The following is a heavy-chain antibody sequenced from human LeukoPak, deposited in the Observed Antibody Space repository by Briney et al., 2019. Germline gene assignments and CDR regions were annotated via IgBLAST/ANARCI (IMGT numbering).Heavy chain of an antibody. CDR2: INHSGST. Sequence: SETLSLTCAVYVGSFSGYYWRWIRQPPGKGLEWIGEINHSGSTNYNSSLKSRALISVDTFKNQFSLKLSSVTAADTAVEYWAGGYYGWGRHCCHMDVWGKGTTITVS. V-gene: IGHV4-34*01. D-gene: IGHD3-10*01. J-gene: IGHJ6*03. CDR3: AGGYYGWGRHCCHMDV. CDR1: VGSFSGYY.